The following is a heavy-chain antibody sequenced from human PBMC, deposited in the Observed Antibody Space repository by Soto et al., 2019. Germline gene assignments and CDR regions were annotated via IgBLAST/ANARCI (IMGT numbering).Heavy chain of an antibody. V-gene: IGHV3-23*01. Sequence: PGGSLRLSCVISRLTFSNYALNWVRQAPGKGLEWVSSISGSGDTTYYADSVKGRFTISRDNSKNTLYLQMNSLRVEDTALYYCAKKYLYYSGSYVFHFADWGQGTLVTVSS. D-gene: IGHD3-10*01. J-gene: IGHJ4*02. CDR3: AKKYLYYSGSYVFHFAD. CDR1: RLTFSNYA. CDR2: ISGSGDTT.